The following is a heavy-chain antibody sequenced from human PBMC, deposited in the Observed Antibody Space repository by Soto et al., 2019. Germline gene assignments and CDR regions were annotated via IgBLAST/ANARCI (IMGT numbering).Heavy chain of an antibody. V-gene: IGHV1-69*01. CDR2: IIPIFGTA. J-gene: IGHJ5*02. Sequence: SVRVSCKASGCTLSRYAISWVLQAPGQGLEWMGGIIPIFGTANYAQKFQGRVTITADESTSTAYMELSSLRFEDTAVYYCARAIVGPTTTGWLDPWGQGTLVTVSS. D-gene: IGHD1-26*01. CDR3: ARAIVGPTTTGWLDP. CDR1: GCTLSRYA.